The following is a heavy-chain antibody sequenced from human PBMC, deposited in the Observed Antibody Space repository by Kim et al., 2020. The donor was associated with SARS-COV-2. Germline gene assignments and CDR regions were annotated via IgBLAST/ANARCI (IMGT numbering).Heavy chain of an antibody. J-gene: IGHJ4*01. CDR3: ARVPLLSSGWETDY. D-gene: IGHD6-19*01. Sequence: GGSLRLSCAASGFTFSSYSMNWVRQAPGKGLEWVAAISSSSSYIYYADSVKGRFTISRDNAKNSLYLQMNSLRAEDTAVYYCARVPLLSSGWETDYWGQGTLVTVSS. V-gene: IGHV3-21*01. CDR1: GFTFSSYS. CDR2: ISSSSSYI.